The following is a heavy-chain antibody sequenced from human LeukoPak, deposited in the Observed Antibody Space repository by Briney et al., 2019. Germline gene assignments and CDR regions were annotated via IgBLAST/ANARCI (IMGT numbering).Heavy chain of an antibody. V-gene: IGHV3-73*01. D-gene: IGHD5-18*01. Sequence: PGGSLRLSCAASGFTFSGSAIHWVRRASGKGLEWVGRIRSKTNSYATAYAASVKGRFTISRDDSKNTAYLQMNSLKTEDTAVYYCTNPDNFVDTAMPLDYWGQGTLVTVSS. CDR2: IRSKTNSYAT. CDR1: GFTFSGSA. J-gene: IGHJ4*02. CDR3: TNPDNFVDTAMPLDY.